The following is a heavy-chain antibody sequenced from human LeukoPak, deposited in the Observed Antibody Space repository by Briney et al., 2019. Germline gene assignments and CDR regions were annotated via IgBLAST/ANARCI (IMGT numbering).Heavy chain of an antibody. CDR3: ASTLLVGLGAFDI. D-gene: IGHD3-22*01. J-gene: IGHJ3*02. Sequence: GGSLRLSCAASGFTFSSYWMSWVRQAPGKGLEWVANIKQDGSEKYYVDSVKGRFTISRDNAKNLLYLQMNSLRAEDTAVYYCASTLLVGLGAFDIWGQGTMVTVSS. CDR1: GFTFSSYW. CDR2: IKQDGSEK. V-gene: IGHV3-7*01.